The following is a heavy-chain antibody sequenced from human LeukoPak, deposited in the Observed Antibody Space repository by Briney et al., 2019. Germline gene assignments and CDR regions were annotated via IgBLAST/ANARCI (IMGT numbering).Heavy chain of an antibody. Sequence: SETLSLICTVSGGSISSYYWSWIRQPPGKGLEWIGYIYYSGSTNYNPSLKSRVTISVDTSKNQFSLKLSSVTAADTAVYYCARSIPGIAAAGTSYYFDYWGQGTLVTVSS. CDR2: IYYSGST. D-gene: IGHD6-13*01. CDR3: ARSIPGIAAAGTSYYFDY. CDR1: GGSISSYY. J-gene: IGHJ4*02. V-gene: IGHV4-59*01.